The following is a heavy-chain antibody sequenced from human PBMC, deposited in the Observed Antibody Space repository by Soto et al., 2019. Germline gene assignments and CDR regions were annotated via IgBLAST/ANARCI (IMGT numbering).Heavy chain of an antibody. CDR3: AGGSGRISSSITMVRKGIGWFDP. D-gene: IGHD3-10*01. CDR1: GGSFSGYY. CDR2: INHSGST. V-gene: IGHV4-34*01. J-gene: IGHJ5*02. Sequence: QVQLQQWGAGLLKPSETLSLTCAVYGGSFSGYYWSWIRQPPGKGLEWIGEINHSGSTNYNPSLMSRVTISVDTSKNQVSLKLSSVTAADTAVYYCAGGSGRISSSITMVRKGIGWFDPWGQGTLVTVSS.